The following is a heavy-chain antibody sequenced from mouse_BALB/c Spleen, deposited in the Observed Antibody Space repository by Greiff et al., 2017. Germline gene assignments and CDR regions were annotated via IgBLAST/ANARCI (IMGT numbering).Heavy chain of an antibody. CDR2: IWGGGST. Sequence: QVQLKESGPGLVAPSQSLSITCTVSGFSLTDYGVSWIRQPPGKGLEWLGVIWGGGSTYYNSALKSRLSISKDNSKSQVFLKMNSLQTDDTAMYYCAKHRYYGSSSYLYYAMDYWGQGTSVTVSS. V-gene: IGHV2-6-5*01. J-gene: IGHJ4*01. CDR1: GFSLTDYG. D-gene: IGHD1-1*01. CDR3: AKHRYYGSSSYLYYAMDY.